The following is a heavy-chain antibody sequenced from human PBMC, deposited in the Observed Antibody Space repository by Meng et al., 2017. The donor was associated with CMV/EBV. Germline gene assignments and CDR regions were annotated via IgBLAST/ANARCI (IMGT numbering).Heavy chain of an antibody. Sequence: GESLKISCAASGFTFCSHEMNWVRQAPGKGLEWISYISVPVNIIYYADSVKGRFTISRDNAKNSLYLQMDSLRAEDTAVYYCTRSVVMDVWGQGTTVTVSS. D-gene: IGHD6-6*01. CDR3: TRSVVMDV. V-gene: IGHV3-48*03. CDR1: GFTFCSHE. J-gene: IGHJ6*02. CDR2: ISVPVNII.